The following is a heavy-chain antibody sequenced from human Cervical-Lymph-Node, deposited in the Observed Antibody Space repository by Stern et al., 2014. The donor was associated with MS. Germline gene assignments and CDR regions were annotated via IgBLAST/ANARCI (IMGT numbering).Heavy chain of an antibody. Sequence: QLVESGGGLVQPGRSLRLSCAASGFTFDDYAMHWVRQAPGKGLEWVSGLSWNTGSIVYADSVKGRFTISRDNAKNSLYLQMNSLRSEDTAFYFCAKGGSSGYATYYFDYWGQGSLVTVSS. J-gene: IGHJ4*02. CDR2: LSWNTGSI. V-gene: IGHV3-9*01. CDR3: AKGGSSGYATYYFDY. CDR1: GFTFDDYA. D-gene: IGHD3-22*01.